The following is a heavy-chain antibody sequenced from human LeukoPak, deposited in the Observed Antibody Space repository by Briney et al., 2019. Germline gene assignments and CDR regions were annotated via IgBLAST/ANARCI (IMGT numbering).Heavy chain of an antibody. Sequence: PSETLSLPCTVSGRSISSYYGSWIRDPAGRALEWIGRIYTSGSTNYKPSLKSRVSMSVDTSKNQFSLKLSSVTAADTAVYYCARDATGGQWLDPIELWGQGTMVTVSS. CDR2: IYTSGST. V-gene: IGHV4-4*07. CDR3: ARDATGGQWLDPIEL. CDR1: GRSISSYY. J-gene: IGHJ3*01. D-gene: IGHD6-19*01.